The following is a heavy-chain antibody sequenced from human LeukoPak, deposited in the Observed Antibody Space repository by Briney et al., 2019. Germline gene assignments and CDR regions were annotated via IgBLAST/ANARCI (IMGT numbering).Heavy chain of an antibody. CDR3: ARLYYYDSSGYYPEGGAFDI. V-gene: IGHV4-61*01. CDR1: GDSVSSDTYY. D-gene: IGHD3-22*01. Sequence: SETLSLTCTVSGDSVSSDTYYWSWIRQPPGKGLEWIGYIYYNGNTNYNPSLKSRVTISVDTSKNQFSLKLSSVTAADTAVYYCARLYYYDSSGYYPEGGAFDIWGQGTMVTVSS. CDR2: IYYNGNT. J-gene: IGHJ3*02.